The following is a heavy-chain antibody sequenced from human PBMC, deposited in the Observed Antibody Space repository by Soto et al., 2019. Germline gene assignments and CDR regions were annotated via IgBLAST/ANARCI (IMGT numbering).Heavy chain of an antibody. CDR1: GDSINNNKW. CDR2: IFPTGST. V-gene: IGHV4-4*02. Sequence: PSETLSLICAVSGDSINNNKWWSWVRQPPGKGLEWIGEIFPTGSTNYNESLKSRVTISLDKSKNQFSLNLTSVTAVDTAVYYCARDGLSGCPICWFGPWGQRTLVP. CDR3: ARDGLSGCPICWFGP. J-gene: IGHJ5*02. D-gene: IGHD6-19*01.